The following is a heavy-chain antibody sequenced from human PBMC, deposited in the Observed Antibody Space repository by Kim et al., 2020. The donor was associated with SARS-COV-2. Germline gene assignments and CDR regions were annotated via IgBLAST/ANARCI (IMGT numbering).Heavy chain of an antibody. Sequence: GGSLRLSCAASGFTFSSYSMNWVRQAPGKGLEWVSYISSSSSTIYYADSVKGRFTISRDNAKNSLYLQMNSLRDEDTAVYYCARDWPPKSQPSSSWEYYYYGMDVWGQGTTVTVSS. J-gene: IGHJ6*02. CDR1: GFTFSSYS. CDR2: ISSSSSTI. V-gene: IGHV3-48*02. CDR3: ARDWPPKSQPSSSWEYYYYGMDV. D-gene: IGHD6-13*01.